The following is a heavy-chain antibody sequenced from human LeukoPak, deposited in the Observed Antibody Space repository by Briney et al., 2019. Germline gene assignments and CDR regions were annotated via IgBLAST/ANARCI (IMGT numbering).Heavy chain of an antibody. CDR2: ISWDGGST. CDR1: GFTFDGYA. CDR3: AKPYSGARGYFDY. V-gene: IGHV3-43D*03. D-gene: IGHD6-25*01. Sequence: GGSLRLSCAASGFTFDGYAMHWVRQAPGQGLEWVSLISWDGGSTYYADSVKGRFTISRDNSKNSLYLQMNSLRAEDTALYYCAKPYSGARGYFDYWGQGTLVTVSS. J-gene: IGHJ4*02.